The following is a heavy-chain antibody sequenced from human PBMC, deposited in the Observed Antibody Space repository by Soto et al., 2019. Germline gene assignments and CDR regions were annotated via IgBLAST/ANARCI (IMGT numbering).Heavy chain of an antibody. V-gene: IGHV3-13*04. CDR3: ARVSSYGMDV. J-gene: IGHJ6*02. CDR2: IGTAGDT. Sequence: EVQLVDSGGGLVQPGGSLRLSCAASGFTFSRYGMRWVRQFTGKGLEWVSAIGTAGDTYYSDSVRGRFPISRDNGKNSLYLQMNSLRVGDTAVYYCARVSSYGMDVWGQGTTVTVS. CDR1: GFTFSRYG.